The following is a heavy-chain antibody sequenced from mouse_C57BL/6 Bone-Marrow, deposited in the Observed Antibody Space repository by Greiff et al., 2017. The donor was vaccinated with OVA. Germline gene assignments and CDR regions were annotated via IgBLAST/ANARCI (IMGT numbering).Heavy chain of an antibody. V-gene: IGHV14-1*01. CDR2: IDPEDGDT. J-gene: IGHJ2*01. CDR1: GFNIKDYY. CDR3: TTYPGGFRRVDY. Sequence: VQLKQSGAELVRPGASVKLSCTASGFNIKDYYMHWVKQRPEQGLEWIGRIDPEDGDTEYAPKFQGKATMTADTSSNTAYLQLSSLTSEDTAVYYCTTYPGGFRRVDYWGQGTTLTVSS.